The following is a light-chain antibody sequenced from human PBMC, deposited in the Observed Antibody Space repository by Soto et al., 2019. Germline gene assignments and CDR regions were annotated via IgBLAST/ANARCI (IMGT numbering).Light chain of an antibody. CDR3: QQYDSYPLT. Sequence: EIELTQSPGTLSLSPGERATLSCRASQSVSSSYLAWYQQKPGQAPRLLIYGASSMDTGIPDRFSGSGSGTDFTLTISRLEPDDFAMYYCQQYDSYPLTFGGGTKVEIK. V-gene: IGKV3-20*01. CDR2: GAS. CDR1: QSVSSSY. J-gene: IGKJ4*01.